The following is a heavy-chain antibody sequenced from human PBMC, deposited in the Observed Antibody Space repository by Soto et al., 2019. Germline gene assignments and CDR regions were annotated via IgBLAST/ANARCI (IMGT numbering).Heavy chain of an antibody. CDR1: GFTFSSYS. Sequence: GGSLRLSCAASGFTFSSYSMNWVRQAPGKGLEWVSSISSSSSYIYYADSVKGRFAISRDNAKNSLYLQMNSLRAEDTAVYYCARIRLGYDAFDIWGQGTMVTVSS. D-gene: IGHD2-15*01. J-gene: IGHJ3*02. CDR3: ARIRLGYDAFDI. CDR2: ISSSSSYI. V-gene: IGHV3-21*01.